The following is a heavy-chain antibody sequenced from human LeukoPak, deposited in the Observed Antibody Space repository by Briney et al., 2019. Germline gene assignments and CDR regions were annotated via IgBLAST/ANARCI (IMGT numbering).Heavy chain of an antibody. CDR3: AKDPRTGGDYAFFAN. CDR1: GFTFSSYG. CDR2: IRYDGSNK. J-gene: IGHJ4*02. V-gene: IGHV3-30*02. Sequence: PGGSLRLSCAASGFTFSSYGMHWVRQAPGKGLEWVAFIRYDGSNKYYADSVKGRFTISRDNSKNTLYLQMNSLRAEDTAVYHCAKDPRTGGDYAFFANWGQGTLVTVSS. D-gene: IGHD4-17*01.